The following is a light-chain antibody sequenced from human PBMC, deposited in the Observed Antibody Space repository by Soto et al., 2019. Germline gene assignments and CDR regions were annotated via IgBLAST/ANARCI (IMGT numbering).Light chain of an antibody. V-gene: IGLV1-44*01. CDR2: SNN. CDR3: AAWDDSLNGSVV. J-gene: IGLJ2*01. CDR1: SSNIGSNT. Sequence: QSVLTQPPSASGTPGQRVTISCSGSSSNIGSNTVNWYQQLPGTAPKLLIYSNNQRPSGVPDRFSGSKSGTSASLAISGLQSDDETAYYCAAWDDSLNGSVVFGGGTKLTVL.